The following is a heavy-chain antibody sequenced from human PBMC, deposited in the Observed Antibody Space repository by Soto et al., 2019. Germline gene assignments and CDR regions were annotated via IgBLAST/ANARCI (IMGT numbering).Heavy chain of an antibody. V-gene: IGHV3-23*01. CDR2: IGASGTKT. CDR3: ARDRGNLDV. D-gene: IGHD6-25*01. J-gene: IGHJ6*02. Sequence: EVQLLESGGGLVQPGGSLRLSCVASEFTFSVYAMSWVRQAPGKGLEWVSAIGASGTKTFYADSVKGRFTMSRDNSTDTLYLQMSSLRAEDTAIYYCARDRGNLDVWGEGPTVIVSS. CDR1: EFTFSVYA.